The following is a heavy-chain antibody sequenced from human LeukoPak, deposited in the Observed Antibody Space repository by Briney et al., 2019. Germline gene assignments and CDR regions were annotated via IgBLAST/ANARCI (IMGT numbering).Heavy chain of an antibody. V-gene: IGHV3-30*02. J-gene: IGHJ4*02. Sequence: PGGSLRLPCAASGFTFSSYGMHWVRQAPGKGLEWVAFIRYDGSNKYYADSVKGRFTISRDNSKNTLYLQMNSLRAEDTAVYYCAKDLCGGDCYSGFDYWGQGTLVTVSS. D-gene: IGHD2-21*02. CDR2: IRYDGSNK. CDR1: GFTFSSYG. CDR3: AKDLCGGDCYSGFDY.